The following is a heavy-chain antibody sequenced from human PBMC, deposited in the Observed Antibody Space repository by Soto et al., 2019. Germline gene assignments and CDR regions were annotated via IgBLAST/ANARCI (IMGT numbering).Heavy chain of an antibody. CDR1: GFTFSAYS. CDR2: IRTSPTTI. J-gene: IGHJ4*02. D-gene: IGHD2-2*01. Sequence: EVQLVESGGGLVQPGGSLRLSCAASGFTFSAYSMNWVRQAPGKGLEWISYIRTSPTTIHYADSVKGRFTISRDNAKNSLYLQMNSLRAEDMAIYYCARDYHYAFDFWGQGTLVTVSS. V-gene: IGHV3-48*01. CDR3: ARDYHYAFDF.